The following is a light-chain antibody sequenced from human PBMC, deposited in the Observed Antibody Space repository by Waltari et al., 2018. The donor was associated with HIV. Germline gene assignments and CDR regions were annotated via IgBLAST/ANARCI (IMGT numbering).Light chain of an antibody. Sequence: QSALTQPASVSGSPGQSITISCTGTSSAVGGSNYVSWYQQHPGKAPKLMIYDVSNRPSGVSNRFSGSKSGNTASLTISGLQAEDEADYYCSSYTSSSTFYVVFGGGTKLTVL. V-gene: IGLV2-14*01. CDR1: SSAVGGSNY. J-gene: IGLJ2*01. CDR3: SSYTSSSTFYVV. CDR2: DVS.